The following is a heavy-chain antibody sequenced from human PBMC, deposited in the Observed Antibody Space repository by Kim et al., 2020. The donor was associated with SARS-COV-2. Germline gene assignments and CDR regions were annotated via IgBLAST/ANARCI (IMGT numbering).Heavy chain of an antibody. CDR2: ISSSSSYI. CDR3: ARDNPGVPAATFDY. D-gene: IGHD2-2*01. Sequence: GGSLRLSCAASGFTFSSYSMNWVRQAPGKGLEWVSSISSSSSYIYYADSVKGRFTISRDNAKNSLYLQMNSLRAEDTAVYYCARDNPGVPAATFDYWGQGTLVTVSS. J-gene: IGHJ4*02. V-gene: IGHV3-21*01. CDR1: GFTFSSYS.